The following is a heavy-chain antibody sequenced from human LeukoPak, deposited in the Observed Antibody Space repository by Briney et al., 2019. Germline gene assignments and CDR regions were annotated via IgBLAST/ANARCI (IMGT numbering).Heavy chain of an antibody. D-gene: IGHD3-10*01. J-gene: IGHJ3*01. Sequence: PGGSLRLSCAASGFTFSDYSMNWVRQAPGKGLEWISYISGSSDIMSYADSVKGRFTISRDNAKNSLYLQLNSLRAEDTALYYCARDTHYYGSGSPAFDLWGRGTMVTVSS. CDR3: ARDTHYYGSGSPAFDL. V-gene: IGHV3-48*01. CDR2: ISGSSDIM. CDR1: GFTFSDYS.